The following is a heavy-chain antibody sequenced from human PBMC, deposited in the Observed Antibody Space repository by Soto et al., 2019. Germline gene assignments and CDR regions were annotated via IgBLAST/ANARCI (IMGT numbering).Heavy chain of an antibody. CDR3: ARGIAARPNVEGYFDY. V-gene: IGHV1-18*01. CDR2: ISAYNGNT. J-gene: IGHJ4*02. CDR1: GYTFTSYG. Sequence: SVKVSCKASGYTFTSYGISCVRQAPGQGLEWMGWISAYNGNTNYAQKLQGRVTMTTDTSTSTAYMELRSLSSDDTAVYYCARGIAARPNVEGYFDYGGKGTLVTVSS. D-gene: IGHD6-6*01.